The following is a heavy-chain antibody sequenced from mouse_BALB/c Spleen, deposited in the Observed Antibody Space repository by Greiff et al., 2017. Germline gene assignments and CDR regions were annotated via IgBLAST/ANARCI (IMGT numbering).Heavy chain of an antibody. Sequence: VQLKQSGAELVRPGALVKLSCKASGFNIKDYYMHWVKQRPEQGLEWIGWIDPENGNTIYDPKFQGKASITADTSSNTAYLQLSSLTSEDTAVYYCARDRYYGPFAYWGQGTLVTVSA. D-gene: IGHD1-1*01. V-gene: IGHV14-1*02. CDR3: ARDRYYGPFAY. CDR2: IDPENGNT. CDR1: GFNIKDYY. J-gene: IGHJ3*01.